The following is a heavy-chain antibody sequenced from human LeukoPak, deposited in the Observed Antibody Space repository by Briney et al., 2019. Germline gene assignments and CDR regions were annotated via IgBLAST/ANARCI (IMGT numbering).Heavy chain of an antibody. Sequence: SETLSLTCTVSGGSISSGDYYWSWIRQPPGKGLEWIGYIYYSGSTYYNPSLKSRVTISVDTSKNQFSLKLSSVTAADTAVYYCARAMVRDLSFDYWGQGTLVTVSS. CDR1: GGSISSGDYY. J-gene: IGHJ4*02. CDR3: ARAMVRDLSFDY. D-gene: IGHD3-10*01. V-gene: IGHV4-30-4*01. CDR2: IYYSGST.